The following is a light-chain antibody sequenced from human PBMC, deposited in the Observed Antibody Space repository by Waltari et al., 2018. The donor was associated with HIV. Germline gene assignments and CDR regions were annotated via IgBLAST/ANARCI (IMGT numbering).Light chain of an antibody. Sequence: QSVLTQPPSASGTPGQRVTISCSGSSSNIGSYYVYWYQQLPGTAPKLLIYRNNRRPSGVPGRFSGSKSGTSASLAISGLRSEDEADYYCAAWDGSHVVFGGGTKLTVL. CDR2: RNN. CDR1: SSNIGSYY. CDR3: AAWDGSHVV. J-gene: IGLJ2*01. V-gene: IGLV1-47*01.